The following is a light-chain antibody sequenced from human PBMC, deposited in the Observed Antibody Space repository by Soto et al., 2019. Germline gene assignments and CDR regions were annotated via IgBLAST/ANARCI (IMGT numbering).Light chain of an antibody. CDR3: QQYGSSPLT. CDR1: QNVGNNY. Sequence: EIVLTQSPGTLSLSPGERATLSCRASQNVGNNYLVWYQQKPGQPPRFLMYDVSTRATGIPGRFSGNGSGTGCTLTISRLEPEDLAVYYCQQYGSSPLTFGGGTKVEIK. J-gene: IGKJ4*01. CDR2: DVS. V-gene: IGKV3-20*01.